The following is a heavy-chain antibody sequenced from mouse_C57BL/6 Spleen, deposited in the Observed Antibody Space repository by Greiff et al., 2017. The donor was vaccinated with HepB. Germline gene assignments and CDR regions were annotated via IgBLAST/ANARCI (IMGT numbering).Heavy chain of an antibody. CDR2: IYPGDGDT. J-gene: IGHJ4*01. CDR3: AGLRRGAMDY. V-gene: IGHV1-80*01. Sequence: QVQLKESGAELVKPGASVKISCKASGYAFSSYWMNWVKQRPGKGLEWIGQIYPGDGDTNYNGKFKGKATLTADKSSSTAYMQLSSLTSEDSAVYFCAGLRRGAMDYWGQGTSVTVSS. CDR1: GYAFSSYW. D-gene: IGHD2-4*01.